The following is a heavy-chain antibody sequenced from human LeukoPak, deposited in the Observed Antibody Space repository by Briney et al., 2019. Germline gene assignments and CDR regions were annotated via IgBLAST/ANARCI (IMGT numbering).Heavy chain of an antibody. J-gene: IGHJ6*02. Sequence: GGSLRLSCAASGFTFSNAWMSWVRQAPGKGLEGVGRIKSKTDGGTTDYAAPVKGRFTISRDDSKNTLYLQMNSLKTEDTAVYYCLSTYHYYYGMDVWGQGTTVSVSS. CDR1: GFTFSNAW. CDR3: LSTYHYYYGMDV. D-gene: IGHD2-2*01. V-gene: IGHV3-15*01. CDR2: IKSKTDGGTT.